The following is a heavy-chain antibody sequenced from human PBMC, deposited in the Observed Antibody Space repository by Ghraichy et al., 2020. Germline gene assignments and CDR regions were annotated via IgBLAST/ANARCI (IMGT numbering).Heavy chain of an antibody. Sequence: SQTLSLTCTVSGGSISSSSYYWGWIRQPPGKGLEWIGSIYYSGSTYYNPSLKSRVTISVDTSKNQFSLKLSSVTAADTAVYYCVADRGIGRRAFDIWGQGTMVTVSS. J-gene: IGHJ3*02. D-gene: IGHD6-13*01. CDR1: GGSISSSSYY. CDR2: IYYSGST. V-gene: IGHV4-39*01. CDR3: VADRGIGRRAFDI.